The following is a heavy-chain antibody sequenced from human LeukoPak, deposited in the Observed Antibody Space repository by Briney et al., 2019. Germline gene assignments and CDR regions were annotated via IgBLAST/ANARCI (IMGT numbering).Heavy chain of an antibody. CDR1: GFTFSSCA. J-gene: IGHJ5*02. CDR2: ISYDGSNK. V-gene: IGHV3-30*04. Sequence: GGSLRLSCAASGFTFSSCAMHWVRQAPGKGLEWVAVISYDGSNKYYADSVKGRFTISRDNSKNTLYLQMNSLRAEDTAVYYCARDNGITMAGRNWFDPWGQGTLVTVSS. D-gene: IGHD3-10*01. CDR3: ARDNGITMAGRNWFDP.